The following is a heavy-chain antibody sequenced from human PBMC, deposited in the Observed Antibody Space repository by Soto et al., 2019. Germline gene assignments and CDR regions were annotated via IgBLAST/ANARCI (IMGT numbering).Heavy chain of an antibody. D-gene: IGHD5-12*01. CDR2: INSGGNT. J-gene: IGHJ5*02. V-gene: IGHV3-23*01. CDR1: GFTFSSYA. Sequence: PAGSLRLSCAASGFTFSSYAMTWVRRAPGKGLEWVSSINSGGNTYYADSVTGRFTISRDNSKNTLSLQMNSLRAEDTAVYYCAKETGYTYGYNDLWGQGALVTVSS. CDR3: AKETGYTYGYNDL.